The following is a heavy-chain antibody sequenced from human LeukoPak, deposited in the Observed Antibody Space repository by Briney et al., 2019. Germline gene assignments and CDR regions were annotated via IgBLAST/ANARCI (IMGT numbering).Heavy chain of an antibody. Sequence: SETLSLTCTVSGGSISSGSYYWSWIRQPAGKGLEWIGRIYTSGSTNYNPSLKSRVTISVDMSKNQFSLKLSSVTAADTAVYYCARGAYYDSWGQGTLVTVSS. CDR3: ARGAYYDS. CDR2: IYTSGST. D-gene: IGHD3-16*01. V-gene: IGHV4-61*02. CDR1: GGSISSGSYY. J-gene: IGHJ4*02.